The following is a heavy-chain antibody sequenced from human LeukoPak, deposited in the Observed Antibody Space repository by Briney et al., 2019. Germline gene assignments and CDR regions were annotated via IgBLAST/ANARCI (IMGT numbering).Heavy chain of an antibody. CDR3: ARGWGYYYGSGSPNSMDV. D-gene: IGHD3-10*01. V-gene: IGHV3-33*01. J-gene: IGHJ6*02. CDR2: IWYDGSNK. CDR1: GFTFSSYG. Sequence: GGSLRLSCAASGFTFSSYGMHWVRQAPGKGLEWVAVIWYDGSNKYYADSVKGRFTISRDNSKNTLYLQMNSLRAEDAAVYYCARGWGYYYGSGSPNSMDVWGQGTTVTVSS.